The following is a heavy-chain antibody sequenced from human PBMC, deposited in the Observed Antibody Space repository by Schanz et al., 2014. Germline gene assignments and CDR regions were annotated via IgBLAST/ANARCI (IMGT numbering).Heavy chain of an antibody. D-gene: IGHD3-10*01. CDR1: GFTFSDYS. CDR3: VSSGSYSYYAF. V-gene: IGHV3-48*01. Sequence: EVQLVESGGGWVQPGGSLRLSCAASGFTFSDYSMNWVRQAPGKGPEWVSYIRSSSTPIYYADSVKGRFTISRDNAKNYLYLQMNSLRAEDTDVYHCVSSGSYSYYAFWGQGTLVSVSS. J-gene: IGHJ4*02. CDR2: IRSSSTPI.